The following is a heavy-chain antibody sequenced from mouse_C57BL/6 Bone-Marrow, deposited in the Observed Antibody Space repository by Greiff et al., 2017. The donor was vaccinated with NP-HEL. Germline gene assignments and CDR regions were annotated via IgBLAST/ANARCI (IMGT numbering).Heavy chain of an antibody. D-gene: IGHD2-4*01. V-gene: IGHV1-50*01. J-gene: IGHJ2*01. CDR3: ARDGDYDL. Sequence: QVQLKQPGAELVKPGASVKLSCKASGYTFTSYWMQWVKQRPGQGLEWIGEIDPSDSYTNYNQKFKGKAKLTVDTSSSTAYMQLSSLTSEDSAVYYCARDGDYDLWGQGTTLTVSS. CDR2: IDPSDSYT. CDR1: GYTFTSYW.